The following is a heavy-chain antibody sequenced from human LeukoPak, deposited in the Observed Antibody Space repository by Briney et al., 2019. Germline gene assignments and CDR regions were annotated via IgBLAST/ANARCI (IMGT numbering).Heavy chain of an antibody. V-gene: IGHV1-69*13. CDR3: ARGGEGATFYFDY. J-gene: IGHJ4*02. D-gene: IGHD1-26*01. Sequence: SVKVSCKASGGTFSSYAISWVRQAPGQGLEWMGGIIPIFGAANYAQKFQGRVTITADESTSTAYMELSSLRSEDTAVYYCARGGEGATFYFDYWGQGTLVTVSS. CDR2: IIPIFGAA. CDR1: GGTFSSYA.